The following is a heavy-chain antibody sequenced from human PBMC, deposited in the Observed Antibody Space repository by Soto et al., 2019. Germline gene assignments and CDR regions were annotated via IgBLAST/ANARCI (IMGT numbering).Heavy chain of an antibody. CDR1: GYTFTAYT. Sequence: ASVKVSCKGSGYTFTAYTIIWVRQAPGQGLEWLGWISPNNGETGSAQSLQGRLTMTTDTSTATVYMELRGLTSDDTAVYYCARDIGSHYLPLDYWGQGTLVTVSS. D-gene: IGHD3-10*01. V-gene: IGHV1-18*01. CDR3: ARDIGSHYLPLDY. J-gene: IGHJ4*02. CDR2: ISPNNGET.